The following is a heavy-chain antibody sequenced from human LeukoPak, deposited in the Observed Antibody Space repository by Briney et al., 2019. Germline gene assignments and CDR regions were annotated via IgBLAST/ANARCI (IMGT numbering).Heavy chain of an antibody. V-gene: IGHV4-34*01. J-gene: IGHJ3*02. CDR1: GGSFSGYY. CDR3: ARGPAYYYDSSGYKGDAFDI. D-gene: IGHD3-22*01. Sequence: SETLSLTCAVYGGSFSGYYWSWIRQPPGKGLERIGEINHSGSTNYNPSLKSRVTISVDTSKNQFSLKLSSVTAADTAVYYCARGPAYYYDSSGYKGDAFDIWGQGTMVTVSS. CDR2: INHSGST.